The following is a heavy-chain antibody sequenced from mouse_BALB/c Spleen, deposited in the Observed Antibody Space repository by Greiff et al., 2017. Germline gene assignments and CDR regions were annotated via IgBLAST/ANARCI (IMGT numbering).Heavy chain of an antibody. CDR1: GFSLTSYG. V-gene: IGHV2-2*02. CDR3: ARKRGDYGNCGWFAY. J-gene: IGHJ3*01. D-gene: IGHD2-1*01. CDR2: IWSGGST. Sequence: QVQLKESGPGLVQPSQSLSITCTVSGFSLTSYGVHWVRQSPGKGLEWLGVIWSGGSTDYNAAFISRLSISKDNSKSQVFFKMNSLQANDTAIYYCARKRGDYGNCGWFAYWGQGTLVTVSA.